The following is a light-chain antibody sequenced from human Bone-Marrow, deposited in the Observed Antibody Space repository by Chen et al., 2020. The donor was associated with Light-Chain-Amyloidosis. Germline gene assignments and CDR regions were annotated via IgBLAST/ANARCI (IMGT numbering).Light chain of an antibody. J-gene: IGLJ2*01. Sequence: SYELTQPPSVSVSPGQTARITCSGDDLPTKYSYLYLQKPGQAPLLVIHRDTERPSGISERFSGSSSGTTATLTISGVQAEDEADYHCQSADSSGTYEVIFGGGTKLTVL. CDR3: QSADSSGTYEVI. CDR1: DLPTKY. V-gene: IGLV3-25*03. CDR2: RDT.